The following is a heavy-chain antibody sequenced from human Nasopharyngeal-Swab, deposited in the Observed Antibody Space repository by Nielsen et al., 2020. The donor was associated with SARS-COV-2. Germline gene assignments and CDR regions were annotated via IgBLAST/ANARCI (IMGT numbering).Heavy chain of an antibody. D-gene: IGHD2-15*01. CDR2: IYYSGST. CDR3: ARQGTRCSGGSCYWDAFDI. Sequence: PGKGLEWIGSIYYSGSTYYNPSLKSRVTISVDTSKNQFSLKLSSVTAAGTAVYYCARQGTRCSGGSCYWDAFDIWGQGTMVTVSS. J-gene: IGHJ3*02. V-gene: IGHV4-39*01.